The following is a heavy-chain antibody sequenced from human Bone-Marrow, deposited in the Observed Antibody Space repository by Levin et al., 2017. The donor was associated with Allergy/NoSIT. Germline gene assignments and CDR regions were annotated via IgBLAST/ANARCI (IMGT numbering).Heavy chain of an antibody. Sequence: GESLKISCATSGFTFSDFYMSWIRQAPGRGLEWISYISDSDGTTDYADSVRGRFTVSRDNAKNSLYLQMNSLRVEDTAVYYCARDRRSYHYWGQGTMVTVSS. V-gene: IGHV3-11*01. J-gene: IGHJ4*02. CDR1: GFTFSDFY. CDR2: ISDSDGTT. CDR3: ARDRRSYHY. D-gene: IGHD6-6*01.